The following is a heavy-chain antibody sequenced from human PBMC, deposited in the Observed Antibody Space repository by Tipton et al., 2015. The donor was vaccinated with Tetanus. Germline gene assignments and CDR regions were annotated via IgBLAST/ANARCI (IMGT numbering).Heavy chain of an antibody. CDR2: INSDGSST. CDR1: GIAFSSYW. V-gene: IGHV3-74*01. CDR3: ARGVWFGPGPKYYFDY. J-gene: IGHJ4*02. Sequence: SLRLSCAASGIAFSSYWMHWVRQAPGKGLVWVSRINSDGSSTSYADSVKGRFTISRDNAKNTLYLQMNSLRAEDTAVYYCARGVWFGPGPKYYFDYWGQGTLVTVSS. D-gene: IGHD3-10*01.